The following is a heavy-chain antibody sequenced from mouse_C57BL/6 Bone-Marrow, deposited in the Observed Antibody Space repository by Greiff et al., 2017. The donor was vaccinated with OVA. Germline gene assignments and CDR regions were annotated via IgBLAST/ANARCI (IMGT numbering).Heavy chain of an antibody. CDR1: GFTFSSYG. V-gene: IGHV5-6*01. J-gene: IGHJ2*01. D-gene: IGHD1-1*01. CDR3: AGRGGNYDY. Sequence: VQLQQSGGDLVKPGGSLKLSCAASGFTFSSYGMSWVRQTPDKSLEWVATISSGGSYTHYTDSVKGRSTISRDNAKNTLYLQMSSLKSEDAAMYYCAGRGGNYDYWGQGTTLTVSS. CDR2: ISSGGSYT.